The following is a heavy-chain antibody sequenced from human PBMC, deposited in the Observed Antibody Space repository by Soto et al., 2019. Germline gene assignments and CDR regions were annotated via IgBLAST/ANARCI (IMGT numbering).Heavy chain of an antibody. Sequence: DVRLLESGGGLVQPGGSLRLSCAASGFTFSSYSMSWVRQAPGKGLEWVSTIGTSASTYYGDSVRGRFTISRDNSRNTLYLQMNSLRAEDTAVYYCVHLSRYCTSSNCDWGQGTLVTVSS. J-gene: IGHJ4*02. D-gene: IGHD2-2*01. CDR1: GFTFSSYS. V-gene: IGHV3-23*01. CDR2: IGTSAST. CDR3: VHLSRYCTSSNCD.